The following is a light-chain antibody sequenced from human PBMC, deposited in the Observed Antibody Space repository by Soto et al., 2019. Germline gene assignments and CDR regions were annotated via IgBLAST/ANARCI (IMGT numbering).Light chain of an antibody. CDR3: SSYKSSSTYVV. CDR1: SSDVGGYNY. J-gene: IGLJ2*01. V-gene: IGLV2-14*01. CDR2: DVS. Sequence: QSALTQPASVSGSPGQSITISCTGTSSDVGGYNYVSWYQQHPGKAPKLMIYDVSNRPSGVSNRFSGSKSGNTASLTISGLQAEDEADYYRSSYKSSSTYVVFGGGTKLTVL.